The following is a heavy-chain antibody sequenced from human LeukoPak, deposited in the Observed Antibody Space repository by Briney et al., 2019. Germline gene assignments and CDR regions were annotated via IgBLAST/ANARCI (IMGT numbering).Heavy chain of an antibody. D-gene: IGHD6-19*01. J-gene: IGHJ4*02. CDR2: ISYDGSNK. CDR1: GFTFSSYG. CDR3: ANGIRHKSGWLADY. V-gene: IGHV3-30*18. Sequence: GRSLRLSCAAPGFTFSSYGMHWVRQAPGKGLEWVAVISYDGSNKYYADSVKGRFTISRNNSKNTLYLQMNSLRAEDTAVYYCANGIRHKSGWLADYWGQGTLVTVSS.